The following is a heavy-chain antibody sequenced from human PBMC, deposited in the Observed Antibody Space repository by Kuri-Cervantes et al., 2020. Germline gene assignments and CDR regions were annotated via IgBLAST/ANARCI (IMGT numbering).Heavy chain of an antibody. CDR3: ARRASSSDAFDI. J-gene: IGHJ3*02. CDR2: ITGSGGST. D-gene: IGHD6-6*01. V-gene: IGHV3-23*01. CDR1: GFTFSSYA. Sequence: GESLKISCAASGFTFSSYAMTWVRQAPGKGLEWVSAITGSGGSTYYADSVKGRFTISRDSSKNTLYLQMNSLRAEDTAVYYCARRASSSDAFDIWGQGTMVTISS.